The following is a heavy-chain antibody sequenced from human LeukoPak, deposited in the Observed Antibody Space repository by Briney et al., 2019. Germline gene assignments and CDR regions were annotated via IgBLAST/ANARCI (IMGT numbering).Heavy chain of an antibody. D-gene: IGHD5-18*01. Sequence: PSETLSLTCTVSGGSISSSSYYWGWIRQPPGKGLEWIGSIYYSGSTYYNPSLKSRVTISVDTSKNQFSLKLSSVTAADTAVYYCASHLGGVSGHPTAIVHAFDIWGQGTMVTVSS. J-gene: IGHJ3*02. CDR2: IYYSGST. CDR1: GGSISSSSYY. CDR3: ASHLGGVSGHPTAIVHAFDI. V-gene: IGHV4-39*01.